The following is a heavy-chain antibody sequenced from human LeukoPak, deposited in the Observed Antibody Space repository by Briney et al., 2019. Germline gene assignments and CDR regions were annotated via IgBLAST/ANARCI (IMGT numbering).Heavy chain of an antibody. V-gene: IGHV3-30*02. J-gene: IGHJ3*02. CDR1: GFTFSSYG. Sequence: PGGSLRLSCAASGFTFSSYGMHWVRQAPGKGLEWVAFIRYDGSDKYYADSVKGRFTISRDNSKNTLYLQMNSLRAEDTAVYYCAKDKGDIVVVVADNDAFDIWGQGTMVTGSS. CDR2: IRYDGSDK. D-gene: IGHD2-15*01. CDR3: AKDKGDIVVVVADNDAFDI.